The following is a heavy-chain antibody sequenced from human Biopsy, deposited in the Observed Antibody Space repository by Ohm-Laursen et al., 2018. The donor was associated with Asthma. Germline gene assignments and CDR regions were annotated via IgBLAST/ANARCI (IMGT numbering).Heavy chain of an antibody. J-gene: IGHJ5*02. CDR1: GGSINNFY. V-gene: IGHV4-59*08. D-gene: IGHD6-19*01. CDR2: VYYSGST. CDR3: ARASVAASSNWFDP. Sequence: SDTLSLTCIVSGGSINNFYWSWIRQPPGKGLESIGHVYYSGSTNYNPSLKSRVTISIDASKNQFSLKLSSVTAADTAVYYCARASVAASSNWFDPWGQGTLVTVSS.